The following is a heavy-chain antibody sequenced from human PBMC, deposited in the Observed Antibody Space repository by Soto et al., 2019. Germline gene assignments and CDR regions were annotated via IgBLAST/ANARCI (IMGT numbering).Heavy chain of an antibody. J-gene: IGHJ6*02. V-gene: IGHV3-21*01. Sequence: GGSLRLSCAASGFTFSSYSMNWVRQAPGKGLEWVSSISSSSSYIYYADSVKGRFTISRDNAKNSLYLQMNSLRAEDTAVYYCVRAGQQPAACYYYYYYGMVVWDQEAMETASS. CDR2: ISSSSSYI. CDR1: GFTFSSYS. CDR3: VRAGQQPAACYYYYYYGMVV. D-gene: IGHD6-13*01.